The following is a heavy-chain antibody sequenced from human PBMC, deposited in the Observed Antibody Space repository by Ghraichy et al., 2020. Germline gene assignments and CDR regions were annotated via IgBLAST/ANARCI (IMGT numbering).Heavy chain of an antibody. D-gene: IGHD6-19*01. V-gene: IGHV1-2*02. CDR1: GYTFAGYY. Sequence: ASVKVSCTASGYTFAGYYMHWVRQAPGQGLEWIGCINPNSGVTDYALQYEGRVTMTTDTSVSTAYMELGSLRSDDTAVYYCARGYTSGSLGYWGQGTLVTVSS. CDR3: ARGYTSGSLGY. J-gene: IGHJ4*02. CDR2: INPNSGVT.